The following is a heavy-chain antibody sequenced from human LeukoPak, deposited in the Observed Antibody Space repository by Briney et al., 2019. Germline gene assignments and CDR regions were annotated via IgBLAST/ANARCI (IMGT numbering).Heavy chain of an antibody. CDR1: GFTFSSYA. CDR3: AKRGAVMTAPPFFDY. V-gene: IGHV3-23*01. Sequence: GSLRLSCAASGFTFSSYAMSWVRQTPGKGLEWVSSISYDAANTYYTGSVKGRFTISRDNSKNTVFLQMNSLRAEDTAVYYCAKRGAVMTAPPFFDYWGQGTLVTVSS. J-gene: IGHJ4*02. D-gene: IGHD6-6*01. CDR2: ISYDAANT.